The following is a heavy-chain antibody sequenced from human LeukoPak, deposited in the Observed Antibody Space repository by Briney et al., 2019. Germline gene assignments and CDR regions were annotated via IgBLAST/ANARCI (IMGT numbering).Heavy chain of an antibody. V-gene: IGHV4-39*01. CDR2: IYYSGST. D-gene: IGHD3-9*01. CDR1: GGSISSSSYY. J-gene: IGHJ4*02. CDR3: ARHYYDILTGYYGGRYFDY. Sequence: PSETLSLTCTVSGGSISSSSYYWGWIRQPPGKGLEWIGSIYYSGSTYYNPSLKSRVTISVDTSKNQFSLKLSSVTAADTAVYYCARHYYDILTGYYGGRYFDYWGQGTLVTVSP.